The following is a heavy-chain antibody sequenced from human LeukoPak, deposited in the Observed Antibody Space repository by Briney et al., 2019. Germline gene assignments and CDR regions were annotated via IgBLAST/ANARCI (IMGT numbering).Heavy chain of an antibody. Sequence: VASVKVSCKASGGTFSSYAISWVRQAPGQGLEWMGGIIPIFGTANYAQKFQGRVTITADESTSTAYMELSSLRSEDTAVYYCARGGSSGWYHFDPWGQGTLVTVSS. CDR2: IIPIFGTA. D-gene: IGHD6-19*01. V-gene: IGHV1-69*13. CDR3: ARGGSSGWYHFDP. CDR1: GGTFSSYA. J-gene: IGHJ5*02.